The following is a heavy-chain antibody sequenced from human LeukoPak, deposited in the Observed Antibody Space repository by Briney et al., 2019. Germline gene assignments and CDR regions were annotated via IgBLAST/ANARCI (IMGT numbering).Heavy chain of an antibody. V-gene: IGHV1-18*01. CDR2: ISAHNGNT. CDR3: ARDLWGYCSSTSCPGDY. D-gene: IGHD2-2*01. CDR1: GYTFTSYG. J-gene: IGHJ4*02. Sequence: GASVKVSCKASGYTFTSYGISWVRQAPGQGLEWMGWISAHNGNTNYAQKLQGRVTMTTDTSTSTAYMELRSLRSDDTAVYYCARDLWGYCSSTSCPGDYWGQGTLVTVSS.